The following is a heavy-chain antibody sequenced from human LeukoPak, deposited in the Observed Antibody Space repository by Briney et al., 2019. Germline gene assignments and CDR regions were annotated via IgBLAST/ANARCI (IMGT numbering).Heavy chain of an antibody. D-gene: IGHD2-15*01. CDR2: IRSKANSYAT. CDR1: GFTFSGSA. CDR3: TRWYCSGGSCVDY. J-gene: IGHJ4*02. Sequence: GGPLRLSCAASGFTFSGSAMHWVRQASGKGLEWVGRIRSKANSYATAYAASVKGRFTISRDDSKNTAYLQMNSLKTEDTAVYYCTRWYCSGGSCVDYWGQGTLVTVSS. V-gene: IGHV3-73*01.